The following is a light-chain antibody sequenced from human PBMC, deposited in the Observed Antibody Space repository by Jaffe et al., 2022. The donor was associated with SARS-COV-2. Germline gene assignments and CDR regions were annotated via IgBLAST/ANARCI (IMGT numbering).Light chain of an antibody. Sequence: NFMLTQPHSVSESPGKTVTISCTGSSGSIASNYVQWYQQRPGSAPTTVIYEDNQRPSGVPDRFSGSIDSSSNSASLTISGLKTEDEADYYCQSYDSSTGGRVFGGGTKLTVL. J-gene: IGLJ3*02. V-gene: IGLV6-57*02. CDR2: EDN. CDR3: QSYDSSTGGRV. CDR1: SGSIASNY.